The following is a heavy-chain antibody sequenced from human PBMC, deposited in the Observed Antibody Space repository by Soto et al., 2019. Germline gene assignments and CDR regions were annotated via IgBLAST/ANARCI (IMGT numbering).Heavy chain of an antibody. CDR2: IVGGSGNT. Sequence: MQLVQSGPEVKKPGTSVKVSCKASGLTFSTSAVQWVRQARGQRPEWMGWIVGGSGNTNYAQNSQERVIITRDMSTSTVYMELSSLRSDDTAVYFCAARRSGLYAMDVWGQGTTVTVSS. CDR1: GLTFSTSA. CDR3: AARRSGLYAMDV. J-gene: IGHJ6*02. V-gene: IGHV1-58*01. D-gene: IGHD1-26*01.